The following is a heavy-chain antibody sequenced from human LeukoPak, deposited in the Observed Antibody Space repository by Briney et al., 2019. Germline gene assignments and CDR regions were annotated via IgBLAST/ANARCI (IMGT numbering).Heavy chain of an antibody. D-gene: IGHD3-3*01. CDR2: MNPNSGNT. J-gene: IGHJ6*03. CDR3: ARGLKGQGGITILGAVIKTHYYYMDV. V-gene: IGHV1-8*01. Sequence: ASVKVSCKASGYTFTSYDINWVRQATGQGLEWMGWMNPNSGNTGYAQKFQGRVTMTRNTSISTAYMELSSLRSEDTAVYYCARGLKGQGGITILGAVIKTHYYYMDVWGKGTTVTVSS. CDR1: GYTFTSYD.